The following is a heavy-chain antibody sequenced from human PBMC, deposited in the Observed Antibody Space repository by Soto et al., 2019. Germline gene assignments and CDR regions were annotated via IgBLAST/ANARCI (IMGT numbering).Heavy chain of an antibody. V-gene: IGHV3-30-3*01. D-gene: IGHD6-13*01. CDR1: GFTFSSYA. CDR3: ARDRIYSSSWYDY. J-gene: IGHJ4*02. CDR2: ISYDGSNK. Sequence: QVQLVESGGGVVQPGRSLRLSCAASGFTFSSYAMHWVRQAPGKGLEWVAVISYDGSNKYYADSVKGRFTTSRDNSKNTLYLQMNRLRAEDTAVYYCARDRIYSSSWYDYWGQGTLVTVSS.